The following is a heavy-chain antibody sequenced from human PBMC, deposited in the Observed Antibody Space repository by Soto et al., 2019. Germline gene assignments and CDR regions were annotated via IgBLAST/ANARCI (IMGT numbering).Heavy chain of an antibody. Sequence: SCKASGNTFTTYAMHWVRQVPGKGLEWVAFISYNGKNKYYGDSVKGRFTISRDDSTNTLYLQMSSLRSEDTAVYYCATDGVQYVVSGLYYFHYWGQGTLVTVSS. J-gene: IGHJ4*02. CDR2: ISYNGKNK. V-gene: IGHV3-30*15. D-gene: IGHD2-15*01. CDR1: GNTFTTYA. CDR3: ATDGVQYVVSGLYYFHY.